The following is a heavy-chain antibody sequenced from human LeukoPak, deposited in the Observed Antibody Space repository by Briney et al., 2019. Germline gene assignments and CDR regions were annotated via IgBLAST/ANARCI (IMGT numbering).Heavy chain of an antibody. J-gene: IGHJ4*02. D-gene: IGHD3-3*01. V-gene: IGHV3-30*03. CDR1: GFTFSSYG. CDR2: ISYDGSNK. Sequence: PGGSLRLSCAASGFTFSSYGMHWVRQAPGKGLEWVAVISYDGSNKYYADSVKGRFTISRDNSKNTLYLQMNSLRAEDTAVYYCATTGVFWSVYPLPDYGGKGPLVTVPS. CDR3: ATTGVFWSVYPLPDY.